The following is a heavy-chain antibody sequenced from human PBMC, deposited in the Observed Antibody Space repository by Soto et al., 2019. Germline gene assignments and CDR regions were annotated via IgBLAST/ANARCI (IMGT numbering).Heavy chain of an antibody. CDR2: INHSGST. J-gene: IGHJ4*02. V-gene: IGHV4-34*01. Sequence: QVQLQQWGAGLLKPSETLSLTCAVYGGSFSGYYWSWIRQPPGKGLEWIGEINHSGSTNYHPSLKSRVTISVDTSKNQFSLKLSSVTAADTAVYYCARGRGYYDSSGYYPFFDYWGQGTLVTVSS. CDR3: ARGRGYYDSSGYYPFFDY. CDR1: GGSFSGYY. D-gene: IGHD3-22*01.